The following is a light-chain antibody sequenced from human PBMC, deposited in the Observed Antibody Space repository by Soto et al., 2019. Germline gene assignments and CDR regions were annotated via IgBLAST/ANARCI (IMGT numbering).Light chain of an antibody. Sequence: QSVLTQPASVSGSPGQSITISCTGTSSDVGNYNLVSWYQQHPGKAPKLMIYEGIKRPSGVSNRFSGSKSDNTASLTISGLQAEDEADYYCCSYAGSVLFGGGTKLTVL. CDR1: SSDVGNYNL. V-gene: IGLV2-23*01. J-gene: IGLJ2*01. CDR2: EGI. CDR3: CSYAGSVL.